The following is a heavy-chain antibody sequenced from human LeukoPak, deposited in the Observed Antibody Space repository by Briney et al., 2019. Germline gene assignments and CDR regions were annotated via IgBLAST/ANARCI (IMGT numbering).Heavy chain of an antibody. V-gene: IGHV4-34*01. CDR2: INHSGST. Sequence: SETLSLTCAVYGGSFSGYYWSWIRQPPGKGLEWIGEINHSGSTNYNPSLKSRVTISVDTSKNQFSLKLSSVTAADTAVYYCARRKGSRYFDLWGRGTLVTVSS. CDR1: GGSFSGYY. J-gene: IGHJ2*01. CDR3: ARRKGSRYFDL.